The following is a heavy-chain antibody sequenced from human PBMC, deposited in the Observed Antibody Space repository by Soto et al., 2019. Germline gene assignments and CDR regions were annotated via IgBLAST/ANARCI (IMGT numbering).Heavy chain of an antibody. CDR2: IIPIFGTA. Sequence: SVRVSCSASGSTFRSWAIRWVRQAPGQGLEWMGGIIPIFGTANYAQKFQGRVTITADESTSTAYMELSSLRSEDTAVYYCARGGSYYYSGMDVWGQGTTVPVS. J-gene: IGHJ6*02. CDR1: GSTFRSWA. V-gene: IGHV1-69*13. CDR3: ARGGSYYYSGMDV.